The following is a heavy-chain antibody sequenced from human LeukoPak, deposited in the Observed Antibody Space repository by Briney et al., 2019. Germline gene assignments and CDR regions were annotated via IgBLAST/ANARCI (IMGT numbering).Heavy chain of an antibody. CDR3: ARERRLGDGYDFDY. CDR2: ISYSSSNK. D-gene: IGHD5-12*01. Sequence: PGGSLRLSCVASGFTFSSHSMNWVRQPPGKGLEWVSYISYSSSNKYYADSVKGRFTIPRDNAKSSLYLQMNSLRDEDTAVYYCARERRLGDGYDFDYWGQGTLVTVSS. J-gene: IGHJ4*02. CDR1: GFTFSSHS. V-gene: IGHV3-48*02.